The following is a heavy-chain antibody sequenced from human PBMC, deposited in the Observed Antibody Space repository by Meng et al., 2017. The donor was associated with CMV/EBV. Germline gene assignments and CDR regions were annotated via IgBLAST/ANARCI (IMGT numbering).Heavy chain of an antibody. J-gene: IGHJ4*02. D-gene: IGHD6-19*01. CDR2: IKQDGSEK. Sequence: GESLKISCAASGFTFSSYWMSWVRQAPGKGLEWVANIKQDGSEKYYVDSVKGRFTISRDNAKNSLYLQMNSLRAEDTAVYYCARAAGSSSGWYGDDYWGQGTLVTVSS. V-gene: IGHV3-7*01. CDR3: ARAAGSSSGWYGDDY. CDR1: GFTFSSYW.